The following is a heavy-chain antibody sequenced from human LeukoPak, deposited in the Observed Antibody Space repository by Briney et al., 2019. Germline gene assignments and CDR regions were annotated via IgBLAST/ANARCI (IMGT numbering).Heavy chain of an antibody. D-gene: IGHD4-17*01. CDR2: ISYDGSNK. Sequence: GGSLRLSCAASGFTFSSYAMHWVRQAPGKGLEWVAVISYDGSNKYYADSVKGRFTISRDNSKSTLYLQMNSLRAEDTAVYYCARWLVTTTLILDYRGQGTLVTVSS. J-gene: IGHJ4*02. V-gene: IGHV3-30-3*01. CDR1: GFTFSSYA. CDR3: ARWLVTTTLILDY.